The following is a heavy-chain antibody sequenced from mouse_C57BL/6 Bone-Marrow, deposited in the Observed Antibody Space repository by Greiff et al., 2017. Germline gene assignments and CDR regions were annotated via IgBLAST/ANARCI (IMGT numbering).Heavy chain of an antibody. CDR2: IWTGGGT. CDR3: ARNLYYDYDPYFDV. V-gene: IGHV2-9-1*01. D-gene: IGHD2-4*01. J-gene: IGHJ1*03. CDR1: GFSLTSYA. Sequence: VQLVESGPGLVAPSQSLSITCTVSGFSLTSYAISWVRQPPGKGLEWLGVIWTGGGTNYNSALKSRLSISKDNSKSQVFLKMNSLQTDDTARYYCARNLYYDYDPYFDVWGTGTTVTVSS.